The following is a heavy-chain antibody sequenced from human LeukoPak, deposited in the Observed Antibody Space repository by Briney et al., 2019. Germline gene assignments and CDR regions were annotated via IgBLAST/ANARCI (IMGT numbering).Heavy chain of an antibody. CDR2: IYYSGST. CDR1: GGSISSGGYY. CDR3: ARVLQYDSSGYYGNDAFDI. V-gene: IGHV4-31*03. Sequence: PSETLSLTCTVSGGSISSGGYYWSWIRQHPGRGLEWIGYIYYSGSTYYNPSLKSRVTISVDTSKNQFSLKLSSVTAADTAVYYCARVLQYDSSGYYGNDAFDIWGQGTMVTVSS. J-gene: IGHJ3*02. D-gene: IGHD3-22*01.